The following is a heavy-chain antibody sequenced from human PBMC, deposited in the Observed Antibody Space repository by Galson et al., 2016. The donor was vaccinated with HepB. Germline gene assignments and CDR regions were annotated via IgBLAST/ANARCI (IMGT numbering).Heavy chain of an antibody. CDR2: LDPEEGKL. Sequence: SVKFSCTVSGYGPSQLSMHWLRQAPGQGLVCMGGLDPEEGKLIYAEKFQGRLTWTEDTSTDTAHMALSDQRSDDTAMYSCARLDSAITLDDWGQGTLVTVSS. V-gene: IGHV1-24*01. D-gene: IGHD1-26*01. CDR3: ARLDSAITLDD. J-gene: IGHJ4*02. CDR1: GYGPSQLS.